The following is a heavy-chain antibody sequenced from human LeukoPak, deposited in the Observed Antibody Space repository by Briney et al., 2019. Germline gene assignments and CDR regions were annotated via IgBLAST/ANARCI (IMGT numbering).Heavy chain of an antibody. J-gene: IGHJ6*02. CDR1: GFTFSSYA. CDR3: AKGGSSPSNYYYYGMDV. Sequence: PGGSLRLSCVASGFTFSSYAMSWVRQASGKGLEWVSAISGSGGSIYYADSVKGRFTISRDNSKNTLYLQMNSLRAEDTAVYYCAKGGSSPSNYYYYGMDVWGQGTTVTVSS. V-gene: IGHV3-23*01. D-gene: IGHD5-12*01. CDR2: ISGSGGSI.